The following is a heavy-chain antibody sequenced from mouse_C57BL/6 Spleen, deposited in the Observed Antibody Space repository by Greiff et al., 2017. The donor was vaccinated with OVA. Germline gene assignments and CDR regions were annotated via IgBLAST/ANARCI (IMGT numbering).Heavy chain of an antibody. CDR2: ISSGGDYI. V-gene: IGHV5-9-1*02. Sequence: EVKVVESGEGLVKPGGSLKLSCAASGFTFSSYAMSWVRQTPEKRLEWVAYISSGGDYIYYADTVKGRFTISRDNARNTLYLQMSSLKSEDTAMYYCTRVITTVVAGGPWFAYWGQGTLVTVSA. J-gene: IGHJ3*01. D-gene: IGHD1-1*01. CDR3: TRVITTVVAGGPWFAY. CDR1: GFTFSSYA.